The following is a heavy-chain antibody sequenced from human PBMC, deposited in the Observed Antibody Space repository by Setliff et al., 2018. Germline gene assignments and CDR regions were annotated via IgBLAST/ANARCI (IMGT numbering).Heavy chain of an antibody. D-gene: IGHD2-21*02. CDR2: ISCYDGNT. V-gene: IGHV1-18*01. CDR3: ARSPPTVVVTASRSAFDI. J-gene: IGHJ3*02. CDR1: GYTFTNYG. Sequence: ASVKVSCKASGYTFTNYGVSWVRQAPGQGLEWMGWISCYDGNTRYARKIQGRATMTTDTSTTTAYMELRSLTSDDTAVYYCARSPPTVVVTASRSAFDIWGQGTMVTVSS.